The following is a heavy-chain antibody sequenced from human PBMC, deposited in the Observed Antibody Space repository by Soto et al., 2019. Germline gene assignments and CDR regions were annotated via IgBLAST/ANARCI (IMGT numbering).Heavy chain of an antibody. CDR3: AREVGHGWFDP. CDR2: IYSGGST. J-gene: IGHJ5*02. CDR1: GFTVSSNY. V-gene: IGHV3-53*04. Sequence: EVQLVESGGGLVQPGGSLRLSCAASGFTVSSNYMSWVRQAPGKGLEWVSVIYSGGSTYYADSVKGRFTISRHNSKNTLYLQMNSRRAEDTAVYYCAREVGHGWFDPWGQGTLGTGSS.